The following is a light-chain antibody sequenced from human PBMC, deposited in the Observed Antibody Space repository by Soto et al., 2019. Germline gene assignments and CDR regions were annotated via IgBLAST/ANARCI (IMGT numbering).Light chain of an antibody. V-gene: IGKV3-11*01. J-gene: IGKJ4*01. CDR2: DVS. CDR1: QSVRSH. CDR3: QQRSNGLT. Sequence: EIVLTQSPATLSLSPGENATLSYRTSQSVRSHLAWYQQTPGQAPRLLIYDVSNRATGIPARFSGTGSGTEFTLTISGLEPEDFAVYYCQQRSNGLTFGGGTKVEIK.